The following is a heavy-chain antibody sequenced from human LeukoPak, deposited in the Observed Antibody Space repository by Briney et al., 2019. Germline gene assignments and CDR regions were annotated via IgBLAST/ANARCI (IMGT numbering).Heavy chain of an antibody. CDR1: GFTFSSYG. Sequence: GGSLRLSCAASGFTFSSYGMHWVRQAPGKGLEWVAVISYDGSNKYYADSVKGRFTISRDNSKNTLYLQMNSLRAEDTAVYYCAKGYDFWSGYCDYWGQGTLVTVPS. V-gene: IGHV3-30*18. D-gene: IGHD3-3*01. CDR3: AKGYDFWSGYCDY. CDR2: ISYDGSNK. J-gene: IGHJ4*02.